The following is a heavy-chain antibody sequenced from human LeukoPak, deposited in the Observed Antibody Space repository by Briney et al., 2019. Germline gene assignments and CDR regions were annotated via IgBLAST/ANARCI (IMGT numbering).Heavy chain of an antibody. CDR2: IYYSGST. D-gene: IGHD3-9*01. J-gene: IGHJ4*02. CDR3: ATGVLYLDY. Sequence: SESLSLTCPVSGGSISSYYRSWIRQPPVKGLERMGYIYYSGSTNYNPSLKSRVTISVDTSKNQFSLKLSSVTAADRAVYYCATGVLYLDYWGQGTLVTVSS. V-gene: IGHV4-59*01. CDR1: GGSISSYY.